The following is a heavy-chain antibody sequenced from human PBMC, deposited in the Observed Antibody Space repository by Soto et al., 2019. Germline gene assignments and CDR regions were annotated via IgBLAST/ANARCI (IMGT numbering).Heavy chain of an antibody. CDR3: ARGLSGYDFDYYYYYMDV. Sequence: ASVKVSCKASGYTFTSYDINWVRQATGQGLEWMGWMNPNSGNTGYAQKFQGRVTMTRNTSISTAYMELSSLRSEDTAVYYCARGLSGYDFDYYYYYMDVWGKGTTVTVSS. V-gene: IGHV1-8*01. CDR1: GYTFTSYD. CDR2: MNPNSGNT. J-gene: IGHJ6*03. D-gene: IGHD5-12*01.